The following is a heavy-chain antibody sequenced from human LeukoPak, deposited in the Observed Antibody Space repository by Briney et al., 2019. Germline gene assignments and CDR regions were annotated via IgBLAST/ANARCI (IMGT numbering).Heavy chain of an antibody. CDR1: DYSISSSNW. D-gene: IGHD6-19*01. V-gene: IGHV4-28*01. J-gene: IGHJ4*02. CDR3: ARMYSSGFPDY. Sequence: PSDTLSLTCAVSDYSISSSNWWGGIRQPPGKGLEWIGYIYYSGSTYYNPSLKSRVTMSVDTSKNQFSLKLSSVTAVDTAVYYCARMYSSGFPDYWGQGTLVTVSS. CDR2: IYYSGST.